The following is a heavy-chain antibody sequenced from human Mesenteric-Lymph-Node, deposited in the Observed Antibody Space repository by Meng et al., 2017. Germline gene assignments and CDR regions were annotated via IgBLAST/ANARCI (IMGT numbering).Heavy chain of an antibody. D-gene: IGHD4-23*01. CDR1: GFTFGDYA. V-gene: IGHV3-49*04. CDR2: IRSKAYGGTT. Sequence: GESLKISCTASGFTFGDYAMGWVRQAPGKGLEWVGFIRSKAYGGTTEYAASVKGRFTISRDDSKSIAYLQMNSLKTEDTAVYYCTRTIPSTVVTHFSDYWGQGTLVTVSS. CDR3: TRTIPSTVVTHFSDY. J-gene: IGHJ4*02.